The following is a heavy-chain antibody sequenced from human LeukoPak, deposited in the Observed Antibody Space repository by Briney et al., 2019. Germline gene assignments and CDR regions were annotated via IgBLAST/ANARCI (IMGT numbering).Heavy chain of an antibody. V-gene: IGHV1-46*01. D-gene: IGHD1-26*01. Sequence: GASVKVSCKASRYTFTSYYMHWVRQAPGQGLEWMGIINPSGGSTSYAQKFQGRVTTTRDTPTSTVYMELSSLRSEDTAVYYCARDPEVSYPIVGARAFDYWGQGTLVTVSS. CDR1: RYTFTSYY. CDR2: INPSGGST. J-gene: IGHJ4*02. CDR3: ARDPEVSYPIVGARAFDY.